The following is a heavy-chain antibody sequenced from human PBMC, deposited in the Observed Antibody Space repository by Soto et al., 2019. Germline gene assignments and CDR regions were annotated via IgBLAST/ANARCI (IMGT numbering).Heavy chain of an antibody. V-gene: IGHV3-23*01. Sequence: LRLSCAASGFKFSNYAMIWVRQAPGKGLEWVSLISATGGGTYYADSVKGRFTISRGNSHNTLYLQVHSLTAEDTAVYYCAKDRRAGGNSAFYFDFWGQGAQVTVSS. J-gene: IGHJ4*02. CDR2: ISATGGGT. CDR1: GFKFSNYA. CDR3: AKDRRAGGNSAFYFDF. D-gene: IGHD3-16*01.